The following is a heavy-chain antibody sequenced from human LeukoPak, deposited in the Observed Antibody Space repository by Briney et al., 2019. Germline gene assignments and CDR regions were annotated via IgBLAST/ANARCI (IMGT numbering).Heavy chain of an antibody. CDR3: AKSPLGYCSGGSCYDRDY. Sequence: SETLSLTCTVSGGSISSYYWSWIRQPPGKGLEWIWYIYYSGSTNYNPSLKSRVTISVDTSKNQFSLKLSSVTAADTAVYYCAKSPLGYCSGGSCYDRDYWGQGTLVTVSS. J-gene: IGHJ4*02. D-gene: IGHD2-15*01. CDR1: GGSISSYY. CDR2: IYYSGST. V-gene: IGHV4-59*12.